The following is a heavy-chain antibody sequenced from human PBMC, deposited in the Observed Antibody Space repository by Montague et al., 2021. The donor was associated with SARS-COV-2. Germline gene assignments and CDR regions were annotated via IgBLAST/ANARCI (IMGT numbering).Heavy chain of an antibody. CDR1: GVVELRRS. V-gene: IGHV4-4*07. CDR2: LLLGKNT. J-gene: IGHJ6*02. CDR3: AREGILWFGDLAPYYYGMDV. Sequence: SETLSLTCTVSGVVELRRSSGEHPSALQSPMYLVCRLLLGKNTNYNPSLKSRVTISVDTSKNQFSLKLSSVTAADTAVYYCAREGILWFGDLAPYYYGMDVWGQGTTVTVSS. D-gene: IGHD3-10*01.